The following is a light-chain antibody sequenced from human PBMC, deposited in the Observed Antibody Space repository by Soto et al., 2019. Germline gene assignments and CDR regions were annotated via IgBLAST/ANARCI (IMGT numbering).Light chain of an antibody. Sequence: DLQMTQSPSAVSASVGDRVTITCRASQDISSRLAWYQQKAGKAPKLLISDASRLQSGVPSRFSGGESGTEFSLTISSLQPEDFATYYCHQAHSFPFTFGPGTKVEIK. V-gene: IGKV1-12*01. CDR1: QDISSR. J-gene: IGKJ3*01. CDR2: DAS. CDR3: HQAHSFPFT.